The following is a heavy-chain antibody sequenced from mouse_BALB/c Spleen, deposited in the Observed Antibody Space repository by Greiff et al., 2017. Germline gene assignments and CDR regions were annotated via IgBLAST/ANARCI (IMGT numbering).Heavy chain of an antibody. CDR2: FYPGSGSI. CDR1: GYTFTEYI. D-gene: IGHD1-1*01. J-gene: IGHJ2*01. CDR3: ARHEEAIRYGSSWFDY. V-gene: IGHV1-62-2*01. Sequence: QVQLQQSGAELVKPGASVKLSCKASGYTFTEYIIHWVKQRSGQGLEWIGWFYPGSGSIKYNEKFKDKATLTADKSSSTVYMELSRLTSEDSAVYFCARHEEAIRYGSSWFDYWGQGTTLTVSS.